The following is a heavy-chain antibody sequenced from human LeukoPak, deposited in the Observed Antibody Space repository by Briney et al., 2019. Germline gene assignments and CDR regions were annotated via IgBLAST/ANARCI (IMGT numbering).Heavy chain of an antibody. V-gene: IGHV3-48*03. Sequence: GGSLRLSCAASGFTFSSYEMNWVRQAPGKGLEWVSYISSSGSTIYYADSVKGRFTISRDNSKNTLYLQMNSLRAEDTAVYYCAKFWSEAGAGTWGQGILVTVSS. D-gene: IGHD3-3*01. CDR2: ISSSGSTI. CDR1: GFTFSSYE. CDR3: AKFWSEAGAGT. J-gene: IGHJ5*02.